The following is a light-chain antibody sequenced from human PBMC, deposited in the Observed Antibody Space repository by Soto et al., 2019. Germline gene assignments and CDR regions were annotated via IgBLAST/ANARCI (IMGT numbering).Light chain of an antibody. CDR2: EDN. V-gene: IGLV6-57*01. J-gene: IGLJ2*01. CDR3: QSYDSTGAV. CDR1: SGSIASNY. Sequence: NFMLTQPHSVSASPGKTVTISCTRSSGSIASNYVQWYQQRPGSSPTTVIFEDNRRPSGVPDRFSGSIDSSSNSASLTISGLKTEDEADYYCQSYDSTGAVFGGGTKLTVL.